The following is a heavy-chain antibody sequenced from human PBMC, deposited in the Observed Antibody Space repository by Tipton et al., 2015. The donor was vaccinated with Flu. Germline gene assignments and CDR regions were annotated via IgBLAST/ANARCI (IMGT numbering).Heavy chain of an antibody. CDR2: IKSKIDGGTT. Sequence: SLRLSCAASGFTFTNAWMTWVRQAPGKGLEWVGRIKSKIDGGTTDYAAPVKGRFTFSRDDSKNTLYLQMNSLKTEDTAVYYCTTLGYYDVLTGYRLVDYWGQGTLVTVSS. CDR1: GFTFTNAW. V-gene: IGHV3-15*01. J-gene: IGHJ4*02. CDR3: TTLGYYDVLTGYRLVDY. D-gene: IGHD3-9*01.